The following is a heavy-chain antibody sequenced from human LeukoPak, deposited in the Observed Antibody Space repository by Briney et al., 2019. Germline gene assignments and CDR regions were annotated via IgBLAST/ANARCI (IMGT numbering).Heavy chain of an antibody. CDR2: VDHSGSA. CDR3: ASINNRFDP. V-gene: IGHV4-34*01. Sequence: SETLSLTCNVYGGSFTGYFWTWIRQPPGKGLEWIGEVDHSGSANNNPSLKSRVAISVDTPKRQLSLKLTSVTAADTAVYYCASINNRFDPWGQGTLVTVSS. D-gene: IGHD2/OR15-2a*01. J-gene: IGHJ5*02. CDR1: GGSFTGYF.